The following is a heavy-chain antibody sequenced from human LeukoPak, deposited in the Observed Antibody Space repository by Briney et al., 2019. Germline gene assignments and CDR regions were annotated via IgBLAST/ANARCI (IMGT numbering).Heavy chain of an antibody. V-gene: IGHV3-7*01. J-gene: IGHJ4*02. CDR2: INQDGSEK. D-gene: IGHD5-24*01. CDR1: GPTFRSYW. CDR3: ARERDGRFFGY. Sequence: GGSLRLSCAVSGPTFRSYWMSWVRQAPGKGLEWVANINQDGSEKYFVDSVKGRFTISRDNAKNSLHLQMNTLRAEDTAVYYCARERDGRFFGYWGQGTLVTVSS.